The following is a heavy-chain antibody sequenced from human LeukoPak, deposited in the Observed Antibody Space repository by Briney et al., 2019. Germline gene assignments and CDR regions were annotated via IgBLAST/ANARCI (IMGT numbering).Heavy chain of an antibody. D-gene: IGHD3-10*01. V-gene: IGHV3-48*01. CDR1: GFTFSSYS. Sequence: PGGSLRLSCAASGFTFSSYSMNWVRQAPGKGLEWVSNIGTSSTTIYYADSVKGRFTISRDNAKNSLYLQMNSLRADDTAVYYCARFAAGGPYYYYMDVWGKGTTVTVSS. J-gene: IGHJ6*03. CDR3: ARFAAGGPYYYYMDV. CDR2: IGTSSTTI.